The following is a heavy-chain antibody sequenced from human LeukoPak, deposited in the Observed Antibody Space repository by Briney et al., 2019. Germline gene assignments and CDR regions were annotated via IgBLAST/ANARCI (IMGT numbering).Heavy chain of an antibody. CDR1: GFTFSSYA. V-gene: IGHV3-23*01. J-gene: IGHJ6*02. D-gene: IGHD3-22*01. CDR3: ARWDSSGYYLGYYYGMDV. Sequence: GGSLRLSCAASGFTFSSYAMSWVRQAPGKGLEWVSAISGGGGSTYYADSVKGRFTISRDNSKNTLYLQMNSLRAEDTAVYYCARWDSSGYYLGYYYGMDVWGQGTTVTVSS. CDR2: ISGGGGST.